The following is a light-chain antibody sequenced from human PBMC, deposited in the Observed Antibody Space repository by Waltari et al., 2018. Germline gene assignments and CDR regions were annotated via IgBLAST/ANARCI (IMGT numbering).Light chain of an antibody. Sequence: QSVLTQPPSASGTPGQRVTIACSGSSSNIGSNYVYWYQQLPGTAPKLLIYRNKQRTSGVPDRFSGSKSGTSASLAISGRRSEDESDCYCAAWDDSLSGSYVFGTGTRVTGL. CDR1: SSNIGSNY. CDR2: RNK. V-gene: IGLV1-47*01. CDR3: AAWDDSLSGSYV. J-gene: IGLJ1*01.